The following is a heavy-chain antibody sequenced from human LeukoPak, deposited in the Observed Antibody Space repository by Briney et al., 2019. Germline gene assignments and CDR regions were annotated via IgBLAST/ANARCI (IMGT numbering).Heavy chain of an antibody. Sequence: PGGSLRLSCAASGFTFSSYAMSWVRQAPGKGLEWVSAISGSGGSTYYADSVKGRFTISRDNSKNTLYLQMNSLRAEDTAVYYCARQLGYCSDGSCCFDYWGQGTLVTVSS. CDR3: ARQLGYCSDGSCCFDY. D-gene: IGHD2-15*01. V-gene: IGHV3-23*01. J-gene: IGHJ4*02. CDR1: GFTFSSYA. CDR2: ISGSGGST.